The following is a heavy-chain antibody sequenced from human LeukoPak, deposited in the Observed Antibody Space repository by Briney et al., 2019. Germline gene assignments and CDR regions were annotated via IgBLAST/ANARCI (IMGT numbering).Heavy chain of an antibody. V-gene: IGHV3-33*06. CDR2: IWYDGSNK. Sequence: GGSLRLSCAASGFTFSSYGMHWVRQAPGKGLEWVAVIWYDGSNKYYEDSVKGRLTISRDNSNNTLYLQMNSLRAEDTAVYYCAKEQRWLQAELDYWGQGTLVTVSS. CDR3: AKEQRWLQAELDY. CDR1: GFTFSSYG. J-gene: IGHJ4*02. D-gene: IGHD5-24*01.